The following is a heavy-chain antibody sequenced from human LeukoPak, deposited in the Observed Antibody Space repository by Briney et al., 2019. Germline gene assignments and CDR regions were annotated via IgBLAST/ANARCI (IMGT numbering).Heavy chain of an antibody. CDR3: ARVNSSSWYGPYYYYYMDV. CDR1: GGSISSYY. CDR2: IYTSGST. J-gene: IGHJ6*03. V-gene: IGHV4-4*07. D-gene: IGHD6-13*01. Sequence: SETLSLTCTVSGGSISSYYWSWIRQPAGKGLERIGRIYTSGSTNYNPSLKSRVTISVDTSKNQFSLKLSSVTAADTAVYYCARVNSSSWYGPYYYYYMDVWGKGTTVTVSS.